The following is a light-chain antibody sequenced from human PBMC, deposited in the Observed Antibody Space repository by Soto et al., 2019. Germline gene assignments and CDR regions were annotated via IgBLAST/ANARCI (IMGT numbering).Light chain of an antibody. CDR3: SSYTSSSTLYV. CDR2: DVS. V-gene: IGLV2-14*01. J-gene: IGLJ1*01. CDR1: SSDVGGYNY. Sequence: QCVLTQPASVSGAAGEGITISCTGTSSDVGGYNYVSWYQQHPGKAPKLMIYDVSNRPSGVSNRFSGSKSGNTASLTISGLQAEDEADYYCSSYTSSSTLYVFGTGTKVTVL.